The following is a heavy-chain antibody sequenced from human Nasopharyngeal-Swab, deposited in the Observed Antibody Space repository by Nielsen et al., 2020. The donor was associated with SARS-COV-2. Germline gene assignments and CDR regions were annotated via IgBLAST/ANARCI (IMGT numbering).Heavy chain of an antibody. J-gene: IGHJ3*02. Sequence: WIRQPPGKGLEWVAVISYDGSNKYYADSVKGRFTISRDNSKNTPYLQMNSLRAEDTAVYYCAKDLGVGYYDSSGYYSDAFDIWGQGTMVTVSS. D-gene: IGHD3-22*01. CDR2: ISYDGSNK. CDR3: AKDLGVGYYDSSGYYSDAFDI. V-gene: IGHV3-30*18.